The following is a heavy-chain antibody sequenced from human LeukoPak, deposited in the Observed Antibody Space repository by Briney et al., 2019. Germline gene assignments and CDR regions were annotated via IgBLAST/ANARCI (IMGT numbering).Heavy chain of an antibody. J-gene: IGHJ6*03. CDR1: GGSISSQY. CDR2: IYYSGST. V-gene: IGHV4-59*11. CDR3: ARGGHYYYYYMDV. Sequence: SQTLSLTCTVSGGSISSQYWSWIRQPPGKGLEWIGYIYYSGSTNYNPSLKSRVTISVDTSKNQFSLKLSSVTAADTAVYYCARGGHYYYYYMDVWGKGTTVTVSS.